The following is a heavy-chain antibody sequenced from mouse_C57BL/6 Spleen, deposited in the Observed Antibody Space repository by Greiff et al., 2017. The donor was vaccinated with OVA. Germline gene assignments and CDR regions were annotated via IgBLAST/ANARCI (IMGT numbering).Heavy chain of an antibody. CDR1: GYTFTSYW. D-gene: IGHD1-1*01. V-gene: IGHV1-64*01. CDR2: IHPNSGST. CDR3: ASPYYGNYFDY. Sequence: QVQLQQPGAGLVKPGASVKLSCKASGYTFTSYWMHWVKQRPGQGLEWIGMIHPNSGSTNYNEKFKSKATLTVDKSSSTAYMQLSSLTSEDSAVYYCASPYYGNYFDYWGQGTTLTVSS. J-gene: IGHJ2*01.